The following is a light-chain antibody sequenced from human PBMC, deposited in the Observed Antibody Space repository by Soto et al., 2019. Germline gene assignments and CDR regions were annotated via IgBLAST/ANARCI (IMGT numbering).Light chain of an antibody. Sequence: EIVMTQSPVTLSVSPGERATLSCRASQSVSSNLAWYQHKPGQAPRLLIYVASTRATGIPARFSGSGSGTVFTLTISSMHSEDFAVYYCQQYTNWTPEYNFGQGTKLEIK. J-gene: IGKJ2*01. V-gene: IGKV3-15*01. CDR2: VAS. CDR1: QSVSSN. CDR3: QQYTNWTPEYN.